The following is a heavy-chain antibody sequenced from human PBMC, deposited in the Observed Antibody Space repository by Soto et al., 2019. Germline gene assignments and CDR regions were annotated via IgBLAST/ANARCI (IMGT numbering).Heavy chain of an antibody. CDR3: ARTHWRHDYREGFDF. D-gene: IGHD1-1*01. CDR1: GYTFTSHG. J-gene: IGHJ4*02. CDR2: ISGYNGDT. Sequence: SSVKLTCKTSGYTFTSHGISWVRWAPGRGLEWMGWISGYNGDTKYAQKVQGRVSMTTDTSTTPAYLELRSLRADDTAVYFCARTHWRHDYREGFDFWGQGTLVTVSA. V-gene: IGHV1-18*04.